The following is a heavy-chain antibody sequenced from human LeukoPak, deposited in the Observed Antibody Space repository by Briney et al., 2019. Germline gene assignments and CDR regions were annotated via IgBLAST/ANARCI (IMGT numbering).Heavy chain of an antibody. Sequence: PGRSLTTSCAAAGFTFSNCAMNWARHTPGKGLEWVSGISGSGQKTFYADSVKGRFSISRDNVKHMVFLQMDNVRAEDTAIYYCAKDRSAIDPFYFDLWGHGILVPVSS. J-gene: IGHJ4*01. D-gene: IGHD6-25*01. CDR2: ISGSGQKT. CDR3: AKDRSAIDPFYFDL. V-gene: IGHV3-23*01. CDR1: GFTFSNCA.